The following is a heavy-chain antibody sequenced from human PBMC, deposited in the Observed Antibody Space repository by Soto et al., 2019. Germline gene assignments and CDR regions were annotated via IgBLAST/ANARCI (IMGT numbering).Heavy chain of an antibody. CDR1: GFTFSSYA. V-gene: IGHV3-23*01. D-gene: IGHD2-21*02. CDR2: MTAPGSGA. J-gene: IGHJ3*01. Sequence: EVQLLESGGGLVQPGGSLRLSCAASGFTFSSYALHWVLQAPGKGLEWVSSMTAPGSGAYYADSVQGRFSITRDNSENTVSLQMNRLRAEDTAVYYCAKAQSVVVETAFGLDPFDLWGQGTLVTVSS. CDR3: AKAQSVVVETAFGLDPFDL.